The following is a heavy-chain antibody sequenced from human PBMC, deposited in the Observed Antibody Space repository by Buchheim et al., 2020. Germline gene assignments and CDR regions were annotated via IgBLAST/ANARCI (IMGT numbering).Heavy chain of an antibody. CDR3: ARVSTIGWTLED. J-gene: IGHJ4*02. V-gene: IGHV3-48*02. CDR1: GFTFSTYG. Sequence: EVQLVESGGGLVQPGGSLRLSCAASGFTFSTYGIVWVRQAPGEGLEWLSYISSSSSTIYYADSVRGRFTISRDNAKNSLYLQMNSLRDEDTAVYYCARVSTIGWTLEDWGQG. CDR2: ISSSSSTI. D-gene: IGHD2-2*01.